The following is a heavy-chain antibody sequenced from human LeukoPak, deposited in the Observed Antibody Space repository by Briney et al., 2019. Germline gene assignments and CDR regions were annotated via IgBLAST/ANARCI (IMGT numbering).Heavy chain of an antibody. Sequence: PGGSLRLSCAASGFTFSNYAIHWVRQAPGKGLEWVAVISYDGSNKYYADSVKGRFTISRDNSKNTLYLQMNSLRAEDTAVYYCARGTVTTPGMDVWGQGTTVTVSS. J-gene: IGHJ6*02. V-gene: IGHV3-30-3*01. CDR1: GFTFSNYA. CDR3: ARGTVTTPGMDV. D-gene: IGHD4-17*01. CDR2: ISYDGSNK.